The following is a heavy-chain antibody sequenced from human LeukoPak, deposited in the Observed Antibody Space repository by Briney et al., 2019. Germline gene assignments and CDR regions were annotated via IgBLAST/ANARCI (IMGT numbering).Heavy chain of an antibody. CDR3: AKDLAPYYYDSSGYFLAFDY. CDR2: ISGSGGST. V-gene: IGHV3-23*01. D-gene: IGHD3-22*01. Sequence: GGSLRLSCAASGFTFSSYAMSWVRQAPGKGLEWVSAISGSGGSTYYADSVKGRFTISRDNSKNMLYLQMNSLRAEDTAVYYCAKDLAPYYYDSSGYFLAFDYWGQGTLVTVSS. J-gene: IGHJ4*02. CDR1: GFTFSSYA.